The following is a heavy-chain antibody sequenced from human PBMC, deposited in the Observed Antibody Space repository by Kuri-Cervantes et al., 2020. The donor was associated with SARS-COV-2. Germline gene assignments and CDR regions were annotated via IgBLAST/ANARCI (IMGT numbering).Heavy chain of an antibody. V-gene: IGHV3-9*01. J-gene: IGHJ6*02. CDR1: GFTFDDYA. CDR3: ARGSSSWYLGGMDV. D-gene: IGHD6-13*01. Sequence: GGSLRLSCAASGFTFDDYAMHWVRQAPGKGLEWVSGISWNSGSIGYADSVKGRFTISRDNSKNTLYLQMNSLRAEDTAVYYCARGSSSWYLGGMDVWGQGTTVTVSS. CDR2: ISWNSGSI.